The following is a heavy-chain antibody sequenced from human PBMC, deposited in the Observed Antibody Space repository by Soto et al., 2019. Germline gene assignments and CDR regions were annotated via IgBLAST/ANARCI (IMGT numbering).Heavy chain of an antibody. Sequence: SETLSLTCTVSGGSISSYYWSWIRQPPGKGLEWIGYIYYSGSTNYNPSLKSRVTISVDTSKNQFSLKLSSVTAADTAVYYCARGSSSFLNYYYSGMDVWGKGTTVTVSS. CDR1: GGSISSYY. V-gene: IGHV4-59*01. CDR2: IYYSGST. D-gene: IGHD6-13*01. CDR3: ARGSSSFLNYYYSGMDV. J-gene: IGHJ6*04.